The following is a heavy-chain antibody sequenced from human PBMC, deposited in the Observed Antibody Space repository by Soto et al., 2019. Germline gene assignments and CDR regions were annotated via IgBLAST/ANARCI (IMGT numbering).Heavy chain of an antibody. CDR1: GGSISSYY. CDR2: IYTSGST. V-gene: IGHV4-4*07. D-gene: IGHD3-10*01. J-gene: IGHJ4*02. Sequence: PSETLSLTCTVSGGSISSYYWSWIRQPAGKGLEWIGRIYTSGSTNYNPSLKSRVTMSVDTSKNQFSLKLSSVTAADTAVYYCAREGGSYYPGTVDFDYWGQGTLVTVSS. CDR3: AREGGSYYPGTVDFDY.